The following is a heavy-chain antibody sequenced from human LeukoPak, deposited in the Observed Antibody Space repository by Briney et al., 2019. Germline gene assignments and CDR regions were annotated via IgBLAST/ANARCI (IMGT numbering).Heavy chain of an antibody. CDR2: ISGSGGST. D-gene: IGHD3-16*02. V-gene: IGHV3-23*01. Sequence: PGGSLGLSCAASGFTFSSYAMSWVRQAPGNGLEWVSAISGSGGSTYYADSVKGRFTISRDNSKNTLYLQMNSLRAEDTAVYYCAKRKNYVWGSYRSDAFDIWGQGTMVTVSS. J-gene: IGHJ3*02. CDR1: GFTFSSYA. CDR3: AKRKNYVWGSYRSDAFDI.